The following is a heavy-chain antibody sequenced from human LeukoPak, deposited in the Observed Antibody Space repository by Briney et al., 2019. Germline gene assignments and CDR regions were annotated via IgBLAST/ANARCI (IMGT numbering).Heavy chain of an antibody. D-gene: IGHD3-9*01. CDR3: ARGALRYFDWLKKDYYYMDV. CDR2: IYYSGST. V-gene: IGHV4-59*02. CDR1: GGSVTDYY. J-gene: IGHJ6*03. Sequence: SETLSLTCTVSGGSVTDYYWSWIRQPPGKGLEWIGHIYYSGSTNYNPSLKSRVTISVDTSKNQFSLRLSSVTAADTAVYYCARGALRYFDWLKKDYYYMDVWGKGTTVTISS.